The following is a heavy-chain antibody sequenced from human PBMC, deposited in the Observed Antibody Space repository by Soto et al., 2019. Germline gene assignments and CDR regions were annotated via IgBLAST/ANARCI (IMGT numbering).Heavy chain of an antibody. CDR3: ARITTVVTPFHYYYGMDV. CDR1: GGTFSSYA. Sequence: ASVKVSCKASGGTFSSYAISWVRQAPGQGLEWMGGIIPIFGTANYAQKFQGRVTITADESTSTAYMELSSLRSEDTAVYYCARITTVVTPFHYYYGMDVWGQGTTVTVS. D-gene: IGHD4-17*01. J-gene: IGHJ6*02. CDR2: IIPIFGTA. V-gene: IGHV1-69*13.